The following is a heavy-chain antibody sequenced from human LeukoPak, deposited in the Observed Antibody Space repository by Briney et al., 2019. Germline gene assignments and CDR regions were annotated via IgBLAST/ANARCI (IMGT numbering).Heavy chain of an antibody. CDR3: ASARGGNTAMSSFDY. V-gene: IGHV1-2*04. CDR1: GYTFTGYY. J-gene: IGHJ4*02. D-gene: IGHD5-18*01. Sequence: ASVKVSCKASGYTFTGYYIHWVRQAPGQGLEWMGWINPNSGGTNYAQKFQGWVTMTRDTSISTAYMDLSRLTSDDTAVYYCASARGGNTAMSSFDYWGRGTLVTVSA. CDR2: INPNSGGT.